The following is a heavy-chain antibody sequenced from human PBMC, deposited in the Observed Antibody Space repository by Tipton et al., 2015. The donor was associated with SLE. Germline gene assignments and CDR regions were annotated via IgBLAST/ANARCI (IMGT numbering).Heavy chain of an antibody. CDR2: IFYSGST. V-gene: IGHV4-61*02. Sequence: TLSLTCTVSGDSISSGTYYWSWIRQPAGKGLEWIGRIFYSGSTSYNPSLQSRVTISVDTSNNQFSLELSSVTAADTAVYYCARRYGDYDGFDYWGQGTLVTVSS. D-gene: IGHD4-17*01. CDR3: ARRYGDYDGFDY. CDR1: GDSISSGTYY. J-gene: IGHJ4*02.